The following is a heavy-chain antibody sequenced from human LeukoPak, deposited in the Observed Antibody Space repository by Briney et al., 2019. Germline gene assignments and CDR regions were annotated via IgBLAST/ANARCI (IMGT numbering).Heavy chain of an antibody. D-gene: IGHD6-19*01. J-gene: IGHJ4*02. V-gene: IGHV4-39*01. CDR1: GGSISSSSYY. CDR2: IYYSGST. Sequence: PSETLSLTCTVSGGSISSSSYYWGWIRQPPGKGLEWIVSIYYSGSTYYNPSLKSRVTISVDTSKNQFSLKLSSVTAADTAVYYCARPWVSVAGTSHDDYWGQGTLVTVSS. CDR3: ARPWVSVAGTSHDDY.